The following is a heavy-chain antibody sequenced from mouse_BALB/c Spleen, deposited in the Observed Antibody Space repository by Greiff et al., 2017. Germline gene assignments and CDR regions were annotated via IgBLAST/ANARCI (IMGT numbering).Heavy chain of an antibody. CDR1: GYTFSSYW. V-gene: IGHV1-9*01. CDR3: ARSYYGNYAFPY. D-gene: IGHD2-10*01. Sequence: QVQLKESGAELMKPGASVKISCKATGYTFSSYWIEWVKQRPGHGLEWIGEILPGSGSTNYNEKFKGKATLTADTSSNTVYMQLSSLTSEDSAVYYCARSYYGNYAFPYWGQGTLVTVSA. CDR2: ILPGSGST. J-gene: IGHJ3*01.